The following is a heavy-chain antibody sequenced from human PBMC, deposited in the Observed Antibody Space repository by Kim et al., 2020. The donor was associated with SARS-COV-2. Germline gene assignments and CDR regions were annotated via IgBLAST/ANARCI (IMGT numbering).Heavy chain of an antibody. J-gene: IGHJ4*02. D-gene: IGHD3-22*01. V-gene: IGHV3-48*02. CDR3: ARDYYDSSDDFDY. Sequence: YADSVKGRFTISRDNAKNSLYLQMNSLRDEDTAVYYCARDYYDSSDDFDYWGQGTLVTVSS.